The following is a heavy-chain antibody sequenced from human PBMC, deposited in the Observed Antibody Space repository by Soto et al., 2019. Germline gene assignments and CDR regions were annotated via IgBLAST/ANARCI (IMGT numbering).Heavy chain of an antibody. Sequence: GGSLRLSCAASGFTFSSYGMHWVRQAPGKGLEWAAVIWYDGSNKYYADSVKGRFTISRDNSKNTLYLQMNSLRAEDTAVYYCARDPSLRRYYYDSSGYYYGWFDPWGQGTLVTVSS. V-gene: IGHV3-33*01. CDR1: GFTFSSYG. J-gene: IGHJ5*02. CDR2: IWYDGSNK. D-gene: IGHD3-22*01. CDR3: ARDPSLRRYYYDSSGYYYGWFDP.